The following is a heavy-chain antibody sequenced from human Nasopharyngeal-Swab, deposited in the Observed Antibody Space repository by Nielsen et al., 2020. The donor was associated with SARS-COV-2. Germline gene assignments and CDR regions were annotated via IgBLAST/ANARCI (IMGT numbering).Heavy chain of an antibody. CDR2: IKQDGSEK. J-gene: IGHJ4*02. Sequence: GESLKISCEASGFTFSRYWMSWVRQAPGKGLEWVANIKQDGSEKYYVDSVKGRFTISRDNAKNSLYLQMNSLRAEDTAVYYCARDLDYYDSSGYDYWGQGTLFTVSS. CDR3: ARDLDYYDSSGYDY. CDR1: GFTFSRYW. V-gene: IGHV3-7*01. D-gene: IGHD3-22*01.